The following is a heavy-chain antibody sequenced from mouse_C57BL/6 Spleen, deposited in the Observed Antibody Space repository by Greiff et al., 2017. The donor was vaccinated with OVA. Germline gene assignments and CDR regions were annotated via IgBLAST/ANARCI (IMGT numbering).Heavy chain of an antibody. Sequence: QVQLKESGAELVKPGASVTISCKASGYAFSSYWMNWVKQRPGKGLEWIGQIYPGDGDTNYNGKFKGKATLTADKSSSTAYMQLSSLTSEDSAVYVCASLGGAHSGYFDVWGTGTTVTVSS. V-gene: IGHV1-80*01. CDR2: IYPGDGDT. J-gene: IGHJ1*03. D-gene: IGHD1-3*01. CDR3: ASLGGAHSGYFDV. CDR1: GYAFSSYW.